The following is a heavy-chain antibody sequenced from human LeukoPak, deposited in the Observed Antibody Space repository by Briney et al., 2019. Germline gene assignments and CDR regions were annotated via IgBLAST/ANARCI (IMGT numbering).Heavy chain of an antibody. D-gene: IGHD6-6*01. CDR1: GFTFSSYA. J-gene: IGHJ4*02. CDR2: ISGSGGST. V-gene: IGHV3-23*01. Sequence: GGSLRLSCAASGFTFSSYAVSWVRQAPGKGLGWVSAISGSGGSTYYADSVKGRFTISRDNSKNTLYLQMNSLRAEDTAVYYCAKSRLFLAARREDYFDYWGQGTLVTVSS. CDR3: AKSRLFLAARREDYFDY.